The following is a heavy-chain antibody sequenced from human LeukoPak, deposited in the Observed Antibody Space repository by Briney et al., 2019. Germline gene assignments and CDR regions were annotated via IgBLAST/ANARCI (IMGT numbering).Heavy chain of an antibody. CDR3: AGGLVQQMARGPLKGLDV. D-gene: IGHD3-10*01. CDR2: ISVYNGNT. J-gene: IGHJ6*02. CDR1: GYTFTTYG. V-gene: IGHV1-18*01. Sequence: GASVKVSCKVSGYTFTTYGITWVRQAPGQGLQWMGWISVYNGNTNYAQKLQGRVTMTTDTSTSTAYMELRSLRSDDTAVYYCAGGLVQQMARGPLKGLDVWGQGTTVTVSS.